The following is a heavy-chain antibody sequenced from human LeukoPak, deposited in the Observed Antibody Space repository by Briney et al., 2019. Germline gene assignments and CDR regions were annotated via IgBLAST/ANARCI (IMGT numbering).Heavy chain of an antibody. CDR1: GDTFTSYG. Sequence: ASVKVSCKASGDTFTSYGISWVRQAPGQGLEWMGWISAYNGNTNYAQKLQGRVTMTTDTSTSTAYMELRSLRSDDTAVYYCARGDNSGYYSFTQFDYWGQGTLVTVSS. J-gene: IGHJ4*02. V-gene: IGHV1-18*01. D-gene: IGHD3-22*01. CDR2: ISAYNGNT. CDR3: ARGDNSGYYSFTQFDY.